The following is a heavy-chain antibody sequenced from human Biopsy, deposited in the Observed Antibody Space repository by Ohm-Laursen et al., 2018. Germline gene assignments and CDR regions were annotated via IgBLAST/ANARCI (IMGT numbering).Heavy chain of an antibody. V-gene: IGHV1-69*04. CDR3: ARGGSGSGYYGMDV. Sequence: GASMKVSCKASGDTFSRSAFFWVRQAPGQGLVYLGRIIPIVGITNHAQTFQGRITLTADKSTFMVYMELSRLRSDDTATYYCARGGSGSGYYGMDVWGQGATVSVSS. D-gene: IGHD3-10*01. CDR2: IIPIVGIT. CDR1: GDTFSRSA. J-gene: IGHJ6*02.